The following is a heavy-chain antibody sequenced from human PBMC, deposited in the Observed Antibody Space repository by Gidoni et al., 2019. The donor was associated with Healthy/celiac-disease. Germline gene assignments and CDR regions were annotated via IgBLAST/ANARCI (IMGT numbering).Heavy chain of an antibody. CDR2: VYYSGST. J-gene: IGHJ3*02. CDR3: ARHIRGGSGWYWDTPHAFDI. D-gene: IGHD6-19*01. CDR1: GGSISSSSYH. V-gene: IGHV4-39*01. Sequence: QLQLQESGPGLVKPSETLSPTCTVSGGSISSSSYHWGWNRQPPWKGLDWIGSVYYSGSTYYNPSLKSRVTISVDTSKNQFSLKLSSVTAAETAVYYCARHIRGGSGWYWDTPHAFDIWGQGTMVTVSS.